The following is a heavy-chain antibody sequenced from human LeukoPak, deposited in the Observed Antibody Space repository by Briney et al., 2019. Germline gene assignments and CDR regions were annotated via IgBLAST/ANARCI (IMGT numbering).Heavy chain of an antibody. D-gene: IGHD3-3*01. Sequence: SETLSLTCTVSGGSISSSSYYWGSIRQPPGKGLEWTGSIYSSGSTYYNRFLKSRVTISVDTSKNQFSLKLSSVTGADTAVYYCARSESDSDCDYWGQGTLVSV. V-gene: IGHV4-39*07. J-gene: IGHJ4*02. CDR1: GGSISSSSYY. CDR3: ARSESDSDCDY. CDR2: IYSSGST.